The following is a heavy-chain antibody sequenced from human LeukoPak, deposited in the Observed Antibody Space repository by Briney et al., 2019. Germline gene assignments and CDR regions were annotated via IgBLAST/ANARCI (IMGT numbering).Heavy chain of an antibody. V-gene: IGHV3-21*01. Sequence: TGGSLRLSCAASGFPFSSYSMNWGRQAPGKGLEWVSSISSSSSYIYYADSVKGRFTSSRDNAKTSLYLQMNSLRAEDTAVYYCARDRAVRAMGYYGMDVWGQGTTVTVPS. CDR1: GFPFSSYS. CDR2: ISSSSSYI. J-gene: IGHJ6*02. CDR3: ARDRAVRAMGYYGMDV. D-gene: IGHD3-10*01.